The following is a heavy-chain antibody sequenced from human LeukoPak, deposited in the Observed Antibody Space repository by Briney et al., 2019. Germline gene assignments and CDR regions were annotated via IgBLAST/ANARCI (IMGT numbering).Heavy chain of an antibody. J-gene: IGHJ4*02. Sequence: HPGGSLRLSCAASGFTFDEYAMHWVRQAPGKGLEWVSGISYSSATIGYVDSVKGRFIISRDNAKNSLYLQMNSLRAEDTAVYYCAKDFVVVPGNVNYFDYWGQGTLVTVSS. CDR1: GFTFDEYA. CDR3: AKDFVVVPGNVNYFDY. CDR2: ISYSSATI. V-gene: IGHV3-9*01. D-gene: IGHD2-21*02.